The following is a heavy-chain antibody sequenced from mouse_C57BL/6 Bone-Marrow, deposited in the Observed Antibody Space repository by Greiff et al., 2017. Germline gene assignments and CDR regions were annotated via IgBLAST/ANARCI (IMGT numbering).Heavy chain of an antibody. D-gene: IGHD2-1*01. CDR2: INPSNGGT. Sequence: QVQLKQPGTELVKPGASVKLSCKASGYTFTSYWMHWVKQRPGQGLEWIGNINPSNGGTNYNEKFKSKATLTVDKSSSTAYMQLSSLTSEDSAVYECARRGIYYGNYDAMDYWGQGTSVTVSS. CDR1: GYTFTSYW. J-gene: IGHJ4*01. V-gene: IGHV1-53*01. CDR3: ARRGIYYGNYDAMDY.